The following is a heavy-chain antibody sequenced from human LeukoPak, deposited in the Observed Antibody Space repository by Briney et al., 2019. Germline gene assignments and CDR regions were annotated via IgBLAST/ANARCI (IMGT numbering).Heavy chain of an antibody. J-gene: IGHJ6*04. CDR1: GFTFSSYG. Sequence: GRSLRLSCAASGFTFSSYGMHWVRQAPGKGLEWVAVISYDGSNKYYADSVKGRFTISRDNSKNTLYLQMNSLRAEDTAVYDCAKEVKDCSSTSCYYYYGMDVWGKGTTVTVSS. CDR2: ISYDGSNK. D-gene: IGHD2-2*01. V-gene: IGHV3-30*18. CDR3: AKEVKDCSSTSCYYYYGMDV.